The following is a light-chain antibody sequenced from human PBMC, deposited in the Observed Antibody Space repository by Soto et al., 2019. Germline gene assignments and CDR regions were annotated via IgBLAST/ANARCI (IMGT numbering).Light chain of an antibody. CDR2: AAS. V-gene: IGKV1-39*01. CDR1: QTIMTY. Sequence: DIQMSQSPSSLSASVGDEVTITCRASQTIMTYLNWYQLKPGKPPRLLIYAASSLQSGVPSRFSGSGSGAEYTLTISSLQPEDFATYFCQHSYSNFPITFGQGTRLEIK. CDR3: QHSYSNFPIT. J-gene: IGKJ5*01.